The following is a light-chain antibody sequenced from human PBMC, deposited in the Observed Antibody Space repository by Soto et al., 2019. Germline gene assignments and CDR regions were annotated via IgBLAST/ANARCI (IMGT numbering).Light chain of an antibody. CDR3: SSYTSSSTLL. Sequence: QSVLTQPASVSGSPGQSITISCTGTSSDVGGYNYVSWYQQHPGKAPKLMIYDVSNRPSGVSNRFSGSKSGNTASLTISGLQAEDEADHYCSSYTSSSTLLFGTGTKVTVL. V-gene: IGLV2-14*01. CDR2: DVS. CDR1: SSDVGGYNY. J-gene: IGLJ1*01.